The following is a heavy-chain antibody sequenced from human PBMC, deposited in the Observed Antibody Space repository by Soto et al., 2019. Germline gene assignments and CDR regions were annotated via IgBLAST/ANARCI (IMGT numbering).Heavy chain of an antibody. CDR1: GFTFSSYG. CDR2: IWYDGSNK. V-gene: IGHV3-33*01. CDR3: ARGGSSWYFDY. D-gene: IGHD6-13*01. J-gene: IGHJ4*02. Sequence: GGSLRLSCAASGFTFSSYGMHWVRQAPGKGLEWVAVIWYDGSNKYYADSVKGRFTISRDNSKNTLYLQMNSLRAEDTAVYYCARGGSSWYFDYWGQGTLVTVSS.